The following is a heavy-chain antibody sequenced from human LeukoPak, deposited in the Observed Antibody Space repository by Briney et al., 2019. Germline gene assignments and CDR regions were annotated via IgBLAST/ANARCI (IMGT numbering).Heavy chain of an antibody. Sequence: GGSLRLSCTVSGFTVSSNYMSWVRQAPGKGLEWVSVIYSGGSTYYADSVKGRFTISRDNAKNSLYLQMNSLRAEDTAVYYCARTGDLYDSSGYYYVGYYYMDVWGKGTTVTVSS. CDR1: GFTVSSNY. J-gene: IGHJ6*03. CDR3: ARTGDLYDSSGYYYVGYYYMDV. V-gene: IGHV3-53*01. D-gene: IGHD3-22*01. CDR2: IYSGGST.